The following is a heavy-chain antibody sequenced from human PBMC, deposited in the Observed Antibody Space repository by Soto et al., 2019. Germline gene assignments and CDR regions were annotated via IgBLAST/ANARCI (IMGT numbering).Heavy chain of an antibody. J-gene: IGHJ6*02. Sequence: LSLTCAVSGGSISSSNWWSWVRQPPGKGLEWIGEIYHSGSTNYNPSLKSRVTISVDKSKNQFSLKLSSVTAADTAVYYCARDPYDFWSGYYYYYGMDVWGQGTTVTVSS. CDR3: ARDPYDFWSGYYYYYGMDV. CDR2: IYHSGST. D-gene: IGHD3-3*01. V-gene: IGHV4-4*02. CDR1: GGSISSSNW.